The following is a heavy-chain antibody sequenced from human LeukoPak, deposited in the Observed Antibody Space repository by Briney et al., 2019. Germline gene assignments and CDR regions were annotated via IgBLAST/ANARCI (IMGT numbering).Heavy chain of an antibody. J-gene: IGHJ3*02. V-gene: IGHV3-23*01. CDR3: AKNSQLNRIRVGAFDI. D-gene: IGHD6-6*01. CDR1: GFTFSSYA. CDR2: ISDSGGST. Sequence: PGGSLRLSCAASGFTFSSYAMSWVRQAPGKGLEWVSAISDSGGSTYYADSVKGRFTISRDNSKNTLYLQMNSLRAEDTAVYYCAKNSQLNRIRVGAFDIWGQGTMVTVSS.